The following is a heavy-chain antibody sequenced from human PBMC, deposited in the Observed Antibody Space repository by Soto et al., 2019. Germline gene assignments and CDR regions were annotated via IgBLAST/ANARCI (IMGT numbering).Heavy chain of an antibody. Sequence: SLRLSCEASGFSLEPYALNWVRLAPWKALERISSVRNVGGQTDYADSVKGRVTISRDMSKKTGHRRKNNLRADDTGVYFCAKEMREWGYDIFGVEISFDHWGQGP. D-gene: IGHD3-9*01. V-gene: IGHV3-23*01. CDR3: AKEMREWGYDIFGVEISFDH. J-gene: IGHJ4*02. CDR2: VRNVGGQT. CDR1: GFSLEPYA.